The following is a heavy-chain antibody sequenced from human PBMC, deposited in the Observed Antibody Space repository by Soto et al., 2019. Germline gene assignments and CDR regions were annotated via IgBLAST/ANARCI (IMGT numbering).Heavy chain of an antibody. J-gene: IGHJ4*02. Sequence: EVQLVESGGGLVKPGGSLRLSCAASGFTFSSYSMNWVRQAPGKGLEWVSSISSSSSYIYYAESVKGRFTISRDNAKNSLYLQMNSLRAEDTAVYYCARDQPGYSYGYGLGYWGQGTLVTVSS. D-gene: IGHD5-18*01. V-gene: IGHV3-21*01. CDR3: ARDQPGYSYGYGLGY. CDR2: ISSSSSYI. CDR1: GFTFSSYS.